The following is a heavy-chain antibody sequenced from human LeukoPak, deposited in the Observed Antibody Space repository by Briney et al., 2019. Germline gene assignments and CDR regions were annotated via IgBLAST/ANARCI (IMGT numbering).Heavy chain of an antibody. Sequence: SETLSLTCTVSGGSISSSSYYWGWIRQPPGKGLEWIGSIHYSGSTYYNPSLKSRVTISVDTSENQFSLKLSSVTAADTAVYYCASTSGRNSVFALDIWGQGTMVTVSS. J-gene: IGHJ3*02. CDR2: IHYSGST. CDR1: GGSISSSSYY. CDR3: ASTSGRNSVFALDI. D-gene: IGHD1-26*01. V-gene: IGHV4-39*07.